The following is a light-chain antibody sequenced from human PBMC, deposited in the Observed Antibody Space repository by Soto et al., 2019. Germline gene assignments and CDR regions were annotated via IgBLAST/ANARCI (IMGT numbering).Light chain of an antibody. J-gene: IGLJ2*01. Sequence: QSVLTQPPSASGTPGQRVTISCSGINSNIGSNSVTWYQQLPGTAPKVFIYSSSQRPSGVPDRFSGSKSGTSASLAISGLQSEDEADYYCAAWDDSLNGVLFGGGTKLTVL. CDR1: NSNIGSNS. CDR3: AAWDDSLNGVL. V-gene: IGLV1-44*01. CDR2: SSS.